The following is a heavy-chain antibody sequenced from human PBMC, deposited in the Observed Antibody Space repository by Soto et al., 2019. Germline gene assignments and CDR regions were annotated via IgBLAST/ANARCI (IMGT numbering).Heavy chain of an antibody. Sequence: PSETLSLTCTVSGVSITDYHWSWIRQSPGRGLEWIGYIFSRGTPNYNPSLKSRVTISVDTSRNQFSLKLNSLTAADTAMYFCAKRFGDYVGWFDPWGQGALVNVPS. CDR3: AKRFGDYVGWFDP. V-gene: IGHV4-59*01. J-gene: IGHJ5*02. CDR2: IFSRGTP. CDR1: GVSITDYH. D-gene: IGHD4-17*01.